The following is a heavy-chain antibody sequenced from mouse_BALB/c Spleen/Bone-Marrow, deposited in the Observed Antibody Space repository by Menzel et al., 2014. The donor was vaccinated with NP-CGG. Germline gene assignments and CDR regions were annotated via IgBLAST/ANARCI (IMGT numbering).Heavy chain of an antibody. CDR1: GYTFTTYT. CDR2: INPSSGYT. V-gene: IGHV1-4*01. CDR3: ARVYGNYDDVDY. Sequence: QVQLQQSGAELARPGASVKMSCRASGYTFTTYTMHWVKQRPGQGLEWIGYINPSSGYTYYNQKFKDKATLTADKSSSAAYLQLRSLTSEDSAVYYCARVYGNYDDVDYWGQGTSVTVSS. J-gene: IGHJ4*01. D-gene: IGHD2-1*01.